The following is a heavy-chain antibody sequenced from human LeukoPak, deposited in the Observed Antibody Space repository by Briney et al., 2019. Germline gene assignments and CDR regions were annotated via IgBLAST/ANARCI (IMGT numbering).Heavy chain of an antibody. CDR2: IKGDESST. CDR1: GFTLNSHS. Sequence: GSLETSRGTSGFTLNSHSLSRVRQASGKGLVGVSRIKGDESSTNYADSVKGRFTISRDNAKNTVYLHMNSLRVEDAAVYYCARGIKNYYGVDVWGQGTTVTVSS. CDR3: ARGIKNYYGVDV. V-gene: IGHV3-74*01. J-gene: IGHJ6*02. D-gene: IGHD2-15*01.